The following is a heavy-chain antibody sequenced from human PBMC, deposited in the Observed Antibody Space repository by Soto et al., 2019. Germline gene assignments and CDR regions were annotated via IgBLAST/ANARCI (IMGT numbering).Heavy chain of an antibody. Sequence: ASVKVSCKASGXTFTXXXMXWVRXXXXQXXXWMGWINAGNGNTKYSQKFQGRVTITRDTSASTAYMELSSLRSEDTAVYYCAGDHLGYCSSTSCFPMDVWGKGTTVTVSS. J-gene: IGHJ6*03. CDR1: GXTFTXXX. V-gene: IGHV1-3*01. CDR2: INAGNGNT. D-gene: IGHD2-2*01. CDR3: AGDHLGYCSSTSCFPMDV.